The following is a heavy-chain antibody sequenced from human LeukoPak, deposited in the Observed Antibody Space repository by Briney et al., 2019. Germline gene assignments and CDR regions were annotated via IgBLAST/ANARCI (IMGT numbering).Heavy chain of an antibody. D-gene: IGHD3-3*01. J-gene: IGHJ4*02. V-gene: IGHV1-2*02. CDR2: INPNSGGT. CDR3: ARERHDFWSGYSNGDY. Sequence: ASVKVSCKASGYTFTSYDINWVRQATGQGLEWMGWINPNSGGTNYAQKFQGRVTMTRDTSISTAYMELSRLRSDDTAVYYCARERHDFWSGYSNGDYWGQGTLVTVSS. CDR1: GYTFTSYD.